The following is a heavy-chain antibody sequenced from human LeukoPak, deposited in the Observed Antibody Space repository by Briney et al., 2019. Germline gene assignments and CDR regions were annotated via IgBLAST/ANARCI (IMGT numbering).Heavy chain of an antibody. D-gene: IGHD3-22*01. CDR1: GDSVSSNSAA. V-gene: IGHV6-1*01. CDR3: ARFYYDTSGHGAFDI. Sequence: SQTLSLTCAISGDSVSSNSAAWNWIRQSPSRGLEWLGRTYYRSKWCYDYAVSVKSRITINPDTPKNQFSLQLNSVTPEDTAVYYCARFYYDTSGHGAFDIWGQGTMVTVSS. CDR2: TYYRSKWCY. J-gene: IGHJ3*02.